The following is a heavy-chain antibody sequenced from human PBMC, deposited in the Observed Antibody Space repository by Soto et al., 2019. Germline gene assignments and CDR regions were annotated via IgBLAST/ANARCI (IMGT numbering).Heavy chain of an antibody. CDR1: GGTFRNYP. CDR3: ARGPLDVLSYFES. Sequence: QVQLVQSGTEVKKPGSSVKVSCKASGGTFRNYPINWVRQAPGQGLEWMGSIFPLTDIPDYAQNFQARRTISADKSTSTAYMELSSLTSDDTAMYFSARGPLDVLSYFESWGQGSLVTVSS. CDR2: IFPLTDIP. V-gene: IGHV1-69*02. J-gene: IGHJ4*02.